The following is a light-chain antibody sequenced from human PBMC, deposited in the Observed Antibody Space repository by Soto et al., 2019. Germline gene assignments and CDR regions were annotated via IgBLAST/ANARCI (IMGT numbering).Light chain of an antibody. V-gene: IGKV1-39*01. J-gene: IGKJ2*01. CDR2: AAS. CDR3: QQSYSTPPS. CDR1: QSISSY. Sequence: DIQMTQSPSSLSASVGDRVTITCRASQSISSYLNWYQQKPGKAPKLLIYAASSLQSGVPSRFSGSGSWTDFPLTISSLQPEDVATYYCQQSYSTPPSFGQGTKLEIK.